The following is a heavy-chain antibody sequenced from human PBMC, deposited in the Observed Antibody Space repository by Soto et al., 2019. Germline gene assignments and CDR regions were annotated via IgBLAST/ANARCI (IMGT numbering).Heavy chain of an antibody. Sequence: PGGSLRLSCAASGFTFSSYEMNWVRQAPGKGLEWVSYISSSGSTIYYADSVKGRFTISRDNAKNSLYLQMNSLRAEDTAVYYCAAWLQFVRPAFDIWGQGTMVTVSS. CDR2: ISSSGSTI. CDR3: AAWLQFVRPAFDI. CDR1: GFTFSSYE. D-gene: IGHD5-12*01. J-gene: IGHJ3*02. V-gene: IGHV3-48*03.